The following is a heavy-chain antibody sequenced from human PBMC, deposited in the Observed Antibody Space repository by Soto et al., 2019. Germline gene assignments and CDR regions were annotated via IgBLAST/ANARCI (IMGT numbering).Heavy chain of an antibody. D-gene: IGHD4-17*01. J-gene: IGHJ4*02. Sequence: QVQLQESGPGLVKPSQTLSLTCTVSGDSISSGGYYWSWIRQHPGKGLEWIGYIYYSGSTYYNPYDTDRMTLSADTSKNQYSLKQSSVTAADPAVYYCARSSDATVTAFDYWGEGSLGTVSS. CDR2: IYYSGST. V-gene: IGHV4-31*03. CDR1: GDSISSGGYY. CDR3: ARSSDATVTAFDY.